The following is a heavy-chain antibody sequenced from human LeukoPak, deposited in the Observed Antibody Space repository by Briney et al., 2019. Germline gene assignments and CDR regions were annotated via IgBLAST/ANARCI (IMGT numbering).Heavy chain of an antibody. CDR1: GYTFTSYY. D-gene: IGHD5-18*01. J-gene: IGHJ6*03. V-gene: IGHV1-46*01. CDR3: ASWIRDTAMVHYYYYMDV. Sequence: GASVKVSCKASGYTFTSYYMHWVRQAPGQGLEWMGLINPSGSSTSYAQKFQGRVTITADKSTSTAYMELSSLRSEDTAVYYCASWIRDTAMVHYYYYMDVWGKGTTVTVSS. CDR2: INPSGSST.